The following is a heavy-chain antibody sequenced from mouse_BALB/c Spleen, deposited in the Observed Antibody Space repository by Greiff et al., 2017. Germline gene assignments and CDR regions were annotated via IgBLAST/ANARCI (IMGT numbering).Heavy chain of an antibody. Sequence: QVQLQQSGAELARPGASVKLSCKASGYTFTSYWMQWVKQRPGQGLEWIGAIYPGDGDTRYTQKFKGKATLTADKSSSTAYMQLSSLASEDSAVYYCAREEVITTSDLAYWGQGTLVTVSA. J-gene: IGHJ3*01. D-gene: IGHD2-4*01. V-gene: IGHV1-87*01. CDR1: GYTFTSYW. CDR2: IYPGDGDT. CDR3: AREEVITTSDLAY.